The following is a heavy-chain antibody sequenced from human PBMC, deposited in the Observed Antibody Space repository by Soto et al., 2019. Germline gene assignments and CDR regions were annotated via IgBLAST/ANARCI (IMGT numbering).Heavy chain of an antibody. CDR1: GGSISSSSYY. Sequence: QLQLKESGPGLVKPSETLSLTCTVSGGSISSSSYYWGWIRQPPGKGLEWIGNIYYNGNTYYNPSLKSRLTKSVDTSKNQFSLRLSSVTAADTAVYYCARLYGSGTNFDYWGQGTLVTVSS. V-gene: IGHV4-39*01. CDR2: IYYNGNT. J-gene: IGHJ4*02. CDR3: ARLYGSGTNFDY. D-gene: IGHD3-10*01.